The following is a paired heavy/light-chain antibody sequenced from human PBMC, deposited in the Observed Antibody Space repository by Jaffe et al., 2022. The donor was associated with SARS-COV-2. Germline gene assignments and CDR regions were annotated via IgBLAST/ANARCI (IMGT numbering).Light chain of an antibody. CDR1: SSDVGRYDL. J-gene: IGLJ1*01. V-gene: IGLV2-23*02. CDR2: KVT. Sequence: QSALTQPASVSGSPGQSITISCTGTSSDVGRYDLVSWYQQYPGKAPKVMIYKVTERPSGVSHRFSGSKSGNTASLTISGLQAEDEADYYCCSYAGRRTDDYVFGTGTKVTVL. CDR3: CSYAGRRTDDYV.
Heavy chain of an antibody. CDR2: ISYDRTST. D-gene: IGHD2-15*01. CDR1: GFTFGSYD. CDR3: ARVLATYSLDH. J-gene: IGHJ4*02. Sequence: QVYLVESGGGVVQPGRSLRLSCAASGFTFGSYDMHWVRQAPGKGLEWVAVISYDRTSTFYADSVKGRFTVSRDNSKNTLYLQMDSLRVDDSGTYFCARVLATYSLDHWGQGTLVIVSS. V-gene: IGHV3-30-3*01.